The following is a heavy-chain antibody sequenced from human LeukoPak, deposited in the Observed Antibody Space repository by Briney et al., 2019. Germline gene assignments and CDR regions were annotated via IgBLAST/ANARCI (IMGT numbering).Heavy chain of an antibody. J-gene: IGHJ4*02. CDR1: GLTFSTYW. V-gene: IGHV3-74*01. D-gene: IGHD6-13*01. CDR3: ARRGASWYYFDY. CDR2: INSDGSST. Sequence: GGSLRLSCAASGLTFSTYWMHWVRQAPGKGLVWVSRINSDGSSTSYADSVKGRFTISRDNAKNTLYLQMNSLRAEDTAVYYCARRGASWYYFDYWGQGTLVTVSS.